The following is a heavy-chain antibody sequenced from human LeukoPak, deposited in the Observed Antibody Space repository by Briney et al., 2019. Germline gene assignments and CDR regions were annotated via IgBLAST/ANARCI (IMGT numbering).Heavy chain of an antibody. V-gene: IGHV6-1*01. CDR3: VRENCSGGTCSGGFDN. J-gene: IGHJ4*02. D-gene: IGHD2-15*01. CDR1: GDSVSSNSAA. Sequence: SQTLSLTRAISGDSVSSNSAAWNWIRQSPSRGLEWLGRTYYRSKWYNDYAVSVKSRITIKPDTSKNQFSLQLNSVTPEDTAVFYCVRENCSGGTCSGGFDNWGQGTLVTVSS. CDR2: TYYRSKWYN.